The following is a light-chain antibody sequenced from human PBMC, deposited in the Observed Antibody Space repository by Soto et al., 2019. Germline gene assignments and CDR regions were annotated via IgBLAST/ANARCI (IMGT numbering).Light chain of an antibody. CDR3: QQYGSSRFT. CDR1: QSVSSSH. J-gene: IGKJ3*01. V-gene: IGKV3-20*01. CDR2: GAS. Sequence: EIVLTQSPGTLSLSPGERATLSCRASQSVSSSHLAWYQQKPGQAPRLLIYGASSRATGIPDRFSGSGSGTDFTLTISRLEPEDCAVYYGQQYGSSRFTFGPGTKVDIK.